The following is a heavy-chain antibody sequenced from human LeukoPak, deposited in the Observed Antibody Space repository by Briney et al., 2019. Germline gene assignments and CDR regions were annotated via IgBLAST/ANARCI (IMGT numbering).Heavy chain of an antibody. CDR3: ARGERQLNIPRRWYYFDY. Sequence: SETLSLTCTVSGYSISSGYYWGWIRQPPGKGLEWIGEINHSGSTNYNPSLKSRVTISVDTSKNQFSLKLSSVTAADTAVYYCARGERQLNIPRRWYYFDYWGQGTLVTVS. CDR2: INHSGST. D-gene: IGHD4-23*01. V-gene: IGHV4-38-2*02. J-gene: IGHJ4*02. CDR1: GYSISSGYY.